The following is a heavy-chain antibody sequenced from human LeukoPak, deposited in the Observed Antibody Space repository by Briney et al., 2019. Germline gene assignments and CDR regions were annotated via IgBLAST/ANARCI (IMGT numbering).Heavy chain of an antibody. V-gene: IGHV1-18*01. J-gene: IGHJ5*02. CDR2: ISAYNGNT. CDR3: ARVLAVFGVVTAGNWFDP. CDR1: GYTFTSYG. D-gene: IGHD3-3*01. Sequence: GASVKVSCKASGYTFTSYGISWVRQAPGQGLEWMGWISAYNGNTNYAQKLQGRVTMTTDTSTSTAYMELRSLRSDDTAVYYCARVLAVFGVVTAGNWFDPWGQGTLVTVSS.